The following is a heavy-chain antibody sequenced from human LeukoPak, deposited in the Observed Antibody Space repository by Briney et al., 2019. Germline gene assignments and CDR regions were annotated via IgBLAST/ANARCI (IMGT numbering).Heavy chain of an antibody. J-gene: IGHJ5*02. CDR3: AKDVGYCSGGSCHGS. CDR2: INHSGST. Sequence: SETLSLTCAVYGGSFSGYYWSWIRQPPGKGLEWIGEINHSGSTNYNPSLKSRVTISVDTSKNQFSLKLSSVTAADTAVYYCAKDVGYCSGGSCHGSWGQGTLVTVSS. D-gene: IGHD2-15*01. V-gene: IGHV4-34*01. CDR1: GGSFSGYY.